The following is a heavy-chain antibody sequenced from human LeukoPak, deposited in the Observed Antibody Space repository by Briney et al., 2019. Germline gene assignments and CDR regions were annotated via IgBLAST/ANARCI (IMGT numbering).Heavy chain of an antibody. CDR1: GYTFTSYD. CDR2: IIPIFGTA. D-gene: IGHD6-6*01. Sequence: SVKVSCKASGYTFTSYDINWMRQAPGQGLEWMGGIIPIFGTANYAQKFQGRVTITADESTSTAYMELSSLRSEDTAVYYCARDRDSSWSYYYYYGMDVWGQGTTVAVSS. V-gene: IGHV1-69*13. CDR3: ARDRDSSWSYYYYYGMDV. J-gene: IGHJ6*02.